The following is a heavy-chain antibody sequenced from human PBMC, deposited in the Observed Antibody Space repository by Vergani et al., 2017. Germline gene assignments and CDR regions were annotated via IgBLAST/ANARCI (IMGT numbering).Heavy chain of an antibody. CDR3: AKRGALYYYDSSGYYNILGKVTDWYFDL. D-gene: IGHD3-22*01. V-gene: IGHV3-23*01. J-gene: IGHJ2*01. Sequence: EVQLLESGGGLVQPGGSLRLSCAASGFTFSSYAMSWVRQAPGKGLEWVSAISGSVGSTYYADSVKGRFTISRDNSKNTLYLQMNSLRAEDTAVYYCAKRGALYYYDSSGYYNILGKVTDWYFDLWGRGTLVTVSS. CDR2: ISGSVGST. CDR1: GFTFSSYA.